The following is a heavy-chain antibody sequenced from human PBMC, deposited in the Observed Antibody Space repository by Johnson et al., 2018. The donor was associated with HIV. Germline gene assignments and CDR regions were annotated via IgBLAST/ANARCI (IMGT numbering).Heavy chain of an antibody. D-gene: IGHD1-1*01. CDR2: ISSNGGST. J-gene: IGHJ3*01. CDR1: GFTFSSYA. CDR3: ARGGYNWNDERADAFDL. V-gene: IGHV3-64*04. Sequence: QVQLVESGGGVVQHGRSLRLSCAASGFTFSSYAMHWVRQAPGKGLEYVSAISSNGGSTYYADSVKGRFTISRDHSKNTLYLQMNSLREDDTALFYCARGGYNWNDERADAFDLWGQGTMVTVSS.